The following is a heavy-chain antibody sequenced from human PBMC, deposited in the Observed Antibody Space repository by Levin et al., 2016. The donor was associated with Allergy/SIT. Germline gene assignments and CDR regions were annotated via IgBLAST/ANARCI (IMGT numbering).Heavy chain of an antibody. Sequence: VRQAPGKGLEWLSYISGRGTTMYYADSVKGRFTISRDNAKNSLDLQMTGLTDEDTAVYYCARKKVSGLWSGHEDALDFWGQGTMVTVSS. CDR2: ISGRGTTM. D-gene: IGHD3-3*01. J-gene: IGHJ3*01. CDR3: ARKKVSGLWSGHEDALDF. V-gene: IGHV3-48*02.